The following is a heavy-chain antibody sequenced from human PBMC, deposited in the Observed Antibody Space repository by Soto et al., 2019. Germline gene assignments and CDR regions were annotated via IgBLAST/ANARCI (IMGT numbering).Heavy chain of an antibody. Sequence: GGSLRLSCTASGLIFSSYAMSWVRQAPGKGLEWVSTTTVNGGSTYYADSVKGRFTISRDNSKNTLYLQMNSLRAEDTAIYYCAKDLGSSSGWYGEFDYWGQGTLVTVSS. D-gene: IGHD6-19*01. CDR2: TTVNGGST. V-gene: IGHV3-23*01. CDR3: AKDLGSSSGWYGEFDY. J-gene: IGHJ4*02. CDR1: GLIFSSYA.